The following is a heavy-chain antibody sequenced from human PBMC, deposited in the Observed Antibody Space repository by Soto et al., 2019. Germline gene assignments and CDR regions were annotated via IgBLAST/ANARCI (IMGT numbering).Heavy chain of an antibody. CDR3: ARRVSSRCLPNWFDP. Sequence: QVQLVQSGAEVKKPGASVKVSCKASGYTFTSYGISWVRQAPGQGLEWMGWISAYNGNTSYAQKLQGRVTMTTDTSTSTAYMELRSLRSDDTAVYYCARRVSSRCLPNWFDPWGQGTLVTVSS. CDR1: GYTFTSYG. D-gene: IGHD6-13*01. J-gene: IGHJ5*02. V-gene: IGHV1-18*01. CDR2: ISAYNGNT.